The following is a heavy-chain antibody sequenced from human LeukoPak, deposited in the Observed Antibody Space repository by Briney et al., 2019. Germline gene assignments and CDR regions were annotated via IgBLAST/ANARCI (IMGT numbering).Heavy chain of an antibody. CDR1: GGSFSGYY. Sequence: PSETLSLTCAVYGGSFSGYYWSWIRQPPGKGLEWIGEINHSGSTNYNPSLKSRVTISVDTSKNQFSLKLSSVTAADTAVYYCASTRIVGATTGLCYWGQGTLVTVSS. CDR2: INHSGST. J-gene: IGHJ4*02. V-gene: IGHV4-34*01. CDR3: ASTRIVGATTGLCY. D-gene: IGHD1-26*01.